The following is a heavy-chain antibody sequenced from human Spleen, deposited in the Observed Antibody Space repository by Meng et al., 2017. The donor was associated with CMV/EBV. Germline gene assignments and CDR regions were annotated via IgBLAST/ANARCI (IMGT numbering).Heavy chain of an antibody. CDR1: GFTFSSYA. Sequence: GESLKISCAAPGFTFSSYAMDWVRQAPGKGLECVSIISDSGASTYYADSVKGRFTISRDNSKNTLYLQMNSLRAEDTAVYYCAKDGGSSIYYYYGMDVWGQGTTVTVSS. CDR3: AKDGGSSIYYYYGMDV. D-gene: IGHD1-26*01. V-gene: IGHV3-23*01. CDR2: ISDSGAST. J-gene: IGHJ6*02.